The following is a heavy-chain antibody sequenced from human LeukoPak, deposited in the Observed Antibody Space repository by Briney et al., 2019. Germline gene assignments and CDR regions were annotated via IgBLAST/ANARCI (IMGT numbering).Heavy chain of an antibody. CDR2: ISSSSSYI. J-gene: IGHJ3*02. CDR1: GFTFSSYS. V-gene: IGHV3-21*01. CDR3: ARKTPMAGDAFDI. Sequence: KSGGSLRLSCAASGFTFSSYSMNWVRQAPGKGLEWVSSISSSSSYIYYADSVKGRFTISRDNAKNSLYLQMNSPRAEDTAVYYCARKTPMAGDAFDIWGQGTMVTVSS. D-gene: IGHD3-10*01.